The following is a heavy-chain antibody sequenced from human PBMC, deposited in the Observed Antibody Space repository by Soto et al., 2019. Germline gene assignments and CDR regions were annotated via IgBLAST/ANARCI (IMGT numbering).Heavy chain of an antibody. CDR2: IYYSGST. D-gene: IGHD3-3*01. CDR3: AREYRSGYYSPWFDP. CDR1: GGSISSYY. Sequence: SETLSLTYTVSGGSISSYYWSWIRQPPGKGLEWIGYIYYSGSTNYNPSLKSRVTISVDTSKNQFSLKLSSVTAADTAVYYCAREYRSGYYSPWFDPWGQGTLVTVSS. V-gene: IGHV4-59*01. J-gene: IGHJ5*02.